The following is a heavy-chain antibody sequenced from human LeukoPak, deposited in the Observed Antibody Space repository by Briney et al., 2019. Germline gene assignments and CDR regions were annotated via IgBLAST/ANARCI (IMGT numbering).Heavy chain of an antibody. J-gene: IGHJ4*02. Sequence: ASVKVSCKASGGTFSSYAISWVRQAPGQGLEWMGRTIPILGIANYAQKFQGRVTITADKSTSTAYMELSSLRSEDTAVYYCARGSSQGYGYWGQGTLVTVSS. CDR1: GGTFSSYA. CDR3: ARGSSQGYGY. D-gene: IGHD6-6*01. CDR2: TIPILGIA. V-gene: IGHV1-69*04.